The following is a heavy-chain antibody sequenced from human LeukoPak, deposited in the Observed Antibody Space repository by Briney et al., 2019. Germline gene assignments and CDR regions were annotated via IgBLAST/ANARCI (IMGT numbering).Heavy chain of an antibody. J-gene: IGHJ4*02. CDR2: MYYKGET. D-gene: IGHD3-22*01. V-gene: IGHV4-39*07. Sequence: PSETLSLTCTVSGGSIYSRSYYWGWVRQPPGRGLEWIGSMYYKGETYLNPSLKSRVTISHTSKNQFSLKLKSVTAADTAVYYCARVGESYYEGRIFDYWGQGTLVTVSS. CDR1: GGSIYSRSYY. CDR3: ARVGESYYEGRIFDY.